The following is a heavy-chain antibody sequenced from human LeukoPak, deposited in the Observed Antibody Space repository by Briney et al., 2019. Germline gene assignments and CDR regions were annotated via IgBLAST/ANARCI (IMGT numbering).Heavy chain of an antibody. D-gene: IGHD3-22*01. J-gene: IGHJ4*02. V-gene: IGHV3-21*01. CDR2: ISSSSSYI. CDR3: AREMMYYYDSSGYYDY. Sequence: GGSLRLSCAASGFTFSSYSMNWVRQAPGKGLEWVSSISSSSSYIYYADSVKGRFTISRDNAKNSLYLQMNSLRAEDTVVYYCAREMMYYYDSSGYYDYWGQGTLVTVSS. CDR1: GFTFSSYS.